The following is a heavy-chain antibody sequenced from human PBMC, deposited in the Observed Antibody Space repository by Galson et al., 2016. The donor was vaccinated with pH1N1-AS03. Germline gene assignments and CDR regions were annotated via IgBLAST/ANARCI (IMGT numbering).Heavy chain of an antibody. CDR3: ARSTSGRLCDD. Sequence: SLRLSCAASGFTFSSYTLKWVRQAPGKGLEWLANIGQGGSVQRYVDSVKGRFTISRDNAKNSLFLQMNSLRAEDTAVYYCARSTSGRLCDDWGQGTLVTVSS. D-gene: IGHD3-10*01. CDR2: IGQGGSVQ. CDR1: GFTFSSYT. J-gene: IGHJ4*02. V-gene: IGHV3-7*03.